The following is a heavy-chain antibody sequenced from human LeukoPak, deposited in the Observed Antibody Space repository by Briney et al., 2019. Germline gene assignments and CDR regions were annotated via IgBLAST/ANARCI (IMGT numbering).Heavy chain of an antibody. Sequence: PSQTLSLTCAVYGVSLRGYYWSWIRQSPEKGLEWIGEISHEGDSIYNPPLKSRLTLSVDMSKNQFSLNLRSVTAADTAVYYCARGRNFVSDFYFDVWGKGTTVIVSS. CDR2: ISHEGDS. CDR1: GVSLRGYY. J-gene: IGHJ6*03. V-gene: IGHV4-34*01. CDR3: ARGRNFVSDFYFDV. D-gene: IGHD1-7*01.